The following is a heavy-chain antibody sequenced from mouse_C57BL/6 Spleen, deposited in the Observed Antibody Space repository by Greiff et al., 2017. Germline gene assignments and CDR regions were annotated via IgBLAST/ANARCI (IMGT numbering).Heavy chain of an antibody. V-gene: IGHV5-17*01. CDR1: GFTFSDYG. D-gene: IGHD2-3*01. Sequence: EVQLVESGGGLVKPGGSLKLSCAASGFTFSDYGMNWVRQAPEKGLEWVAYISSGSSTIYYADTVKGRFTISRDNAKNTLFLQMTSLRSEDTAMYDCARDGMYAMDYWGQGTSVTVSS. CDR2: ISSGSSTI. J-gene: IGHJ4*01. CDR3: ARDGMYAMDY.